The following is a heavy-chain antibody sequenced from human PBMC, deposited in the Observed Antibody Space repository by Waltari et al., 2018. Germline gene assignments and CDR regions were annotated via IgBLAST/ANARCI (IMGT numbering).Heavy chain of an antibody. J-gene: IGHJ4*02. CDR2: MKPNSFNT. CDR3: ARAIRDQLLPDY. Sequence: QVQLVQSGAEVKKPGASVKVSCKTSGYTFTSFDVSWVRQATGQGLEWMGWMKPNSFNTVYELEFRCKVTATTETSTSTAYMDLSNLRSEDTAIYYCARAIRDQLLPDYWGQGTLVTVSS. CDR1: GYTFTSFD. V-gene: IGHV1-8*01. D-gene: IGHD2-2*01.